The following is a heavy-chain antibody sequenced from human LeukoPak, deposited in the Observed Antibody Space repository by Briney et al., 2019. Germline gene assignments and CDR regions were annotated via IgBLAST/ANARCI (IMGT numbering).Heavy chain of an antibody. CDR1: GASISSTIYY. D-gene: IGHD7-27*01. V-gene: IGHV4-39*07. J-gene: IGHJ5*02. CDR2: AYYTGGT. Sequence: SETLSLTCTVSGASISSTIYYWSWIREPPGKGLEWIGTAYYTGGTYYNPSLNRRVTISVDTSKNQFSLKLTSVTAADTAVYFCARVGHYSNWGTQWFDPWGRGTLVTVSS. CDR3: ARVGHYSNWGTQWFDP.